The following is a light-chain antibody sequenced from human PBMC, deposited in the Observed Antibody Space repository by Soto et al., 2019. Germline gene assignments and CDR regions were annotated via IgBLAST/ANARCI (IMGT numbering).Light chain of an antibody. CDR2: EVR. CDR1: SSDVGAYDY. V-gene: IGLV2-14*01. CDR3: CSYTSSSIRV. Sequence: QSALAQPPSASGSPGQSVTISCTGTSSDVGAYDYVSWYQQHPGEAPKLLIYEVRNRPSGVSNRLSGSKSGNTASLTISGLQADDEADYYCCSYTSSSIRVFGGGTKLTVL. J-gene: IGLJ3*02.